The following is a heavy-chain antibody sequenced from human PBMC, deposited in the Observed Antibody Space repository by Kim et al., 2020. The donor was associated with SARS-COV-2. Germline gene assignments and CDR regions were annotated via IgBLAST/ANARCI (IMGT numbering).Heavy chain of an antibody. V-gene: IGHV4-4*02. D-gene: IGHD6-19*01. CDR2: IYHSGST. J-gene: IGHJ6*02. CDR1: GGSISSSNW. Sequence: SETLSLTCAVSGGSISSSNWWSWVRQPPGKGLEWIGEIYHSGSTNYNPSLKSRVTISVDKSKNQFSLKLSSVTAADTAVYYCARVSSAVAGTYYYYGMDVWGQGTTVTVSS. CDR3: ARVSSAVAGTYYYYGMDV.